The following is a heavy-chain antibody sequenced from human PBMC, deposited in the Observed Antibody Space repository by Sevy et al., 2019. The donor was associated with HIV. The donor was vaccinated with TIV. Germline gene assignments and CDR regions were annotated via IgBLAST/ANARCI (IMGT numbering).Heavy chain of an antibody. J-gene: IGHJ4*02. CDR2: VYIGGAT. CDR1: GLTVSSNF. Sequence: QLGGSLRLSCAASGLTVSSNFMSWVRQAPGKGLEWVSVVYIGGATYYADSVKGRFAISRDDSKNTLYLQMNSLRAEDTAVYYCARGKHINDYYGSFDYWGQGTLVTVSS. CDR3: ARGKHINDYYGSFDY. D-gene: IGHD1-26*01. V-gene: IGHV3-53*01.